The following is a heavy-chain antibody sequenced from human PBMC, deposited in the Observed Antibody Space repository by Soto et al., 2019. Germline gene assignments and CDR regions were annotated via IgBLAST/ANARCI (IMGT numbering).Heavy chain of an antibody. J-gene: IGHJ3*02. D-gene: IGHD4-4*01. CDR1: GYTFTSYY. Sequence: QVQLVQSGAEVKKPGASVKVSCKASGYTFTSYYMHWVRQAPGQGLEWMGIINPSGGSTSYAQKFQGRVPMTRDTSTSTVYMELSSLRSEDTAVYSCAARNYVSAFDIWGQGTMVTVSS. V-gene: IGHV1-46*01. CDR3: AARNYVSAFDI. CDR2: INPSGGST.